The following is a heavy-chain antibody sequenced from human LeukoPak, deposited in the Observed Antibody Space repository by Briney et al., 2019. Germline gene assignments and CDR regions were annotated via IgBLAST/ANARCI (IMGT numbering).Heavy chain of an antibody. Sequence: GGTLRLSCAASGFTFNIYGMGWVRQALGKGLEWVSYISSSGSTIYYADSVKGRFTISRDNAKNSLYLQMNSLRAEDTAVYYCAELGITMIGGVWGKGTTVTISS. D-gene: IGHD3-10*02. CDR1: GFTFNIYG. CDR3: AELGITMIGGV. J-gene: IGHJ6*04. CDR2: ISSSGSTI. V-gene: IGHV3-48*04.